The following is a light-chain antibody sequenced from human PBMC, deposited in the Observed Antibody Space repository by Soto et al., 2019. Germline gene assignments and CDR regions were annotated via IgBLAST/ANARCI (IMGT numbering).Light chain of an antibody. Sequence: EIVLTQSPGTLSLSPGERATLSCRASQSVSNNYLAWYQQKPGQAPRLLIYGASNRATGIPDRFSGSGSGTDFTLTISRLEPEDFAVCYCQQYGSSGTFSQGTKVDI. V-gene: IGKV3-20*01. CDR1: QSVSNNY. CDR3: QQYGSSGT. J-gene: IGKJ1*01. CDR2: GAS.